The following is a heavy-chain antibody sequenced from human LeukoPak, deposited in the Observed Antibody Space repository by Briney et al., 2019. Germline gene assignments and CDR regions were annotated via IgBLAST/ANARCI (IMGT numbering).Heavy chain of an antibody. D-gene: IGHD2-2*01. CDR2: IKKDGSER. CDR1: GFTFSGYW. J-gene: IGHJ4*02. CDR3: ARDKGSAARGR. V-gene: IGHV3-7*01. Sequence: GGSLRLSCAASGFTFSGYWMTWVRQAPGKGLEWVAKIKKDGSERYYVDSVKGRFTISRDNAKNSLYLQMNSLRAEDTGVYYCARDKGSAARGRWGQGTLVTVSS.